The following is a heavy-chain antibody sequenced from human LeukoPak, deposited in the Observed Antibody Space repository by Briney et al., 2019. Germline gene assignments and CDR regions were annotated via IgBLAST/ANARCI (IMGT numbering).Heavy chain of an antibody. CDR2: IYSGGST. V-gene: IGHV3-53*01. J-gene: IGHJ4*02. CDR3: ARTPPPKYSHGWGYYFDY. D-gene: IGHD5-18*01. CDR1: GFTVSSNY. Sequence: GGSLRLSCAASGFTVSSNYMSWVRQAPGKGLEWVSVIYSGGSTYYADSVKGRFTISRDNSKNTLYLQMNGLRAEDTAVYYCARTPPPKYSHGWGYYFDYWGQRTLVTVSS.